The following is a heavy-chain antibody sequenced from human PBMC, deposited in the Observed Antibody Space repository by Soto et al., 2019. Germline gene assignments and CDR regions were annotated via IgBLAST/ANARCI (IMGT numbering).Heavy chain of an antibody. CDR2: ISTSGSTK. V-gene: IGHV3-11*01. CDR3: ARRRGGVDYYGMDV. CDR1: GFIFSDHY. J-gene: IGHJ6*02. Sequence: QVQLVESGGGLVKPGGSLRLSCAASGFIFSDHYMSWIRQAPGKGLEWVSYISTSGSTKYYADSVKGRFTISRDNAKNSLYLQMNSLRAEDTAVHYCARRRGGVDYYGMDVWGQGTTVTVSS. D-gene: IGHD3-10*01.